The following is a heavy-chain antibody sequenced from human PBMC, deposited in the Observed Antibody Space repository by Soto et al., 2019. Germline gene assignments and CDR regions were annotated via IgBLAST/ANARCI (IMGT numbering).Heavy chain of an antibody. CDR3: AKDRLGGGLDY. Sequence: EVQLLQSGGGSVQPGGSLRLSCAASGFSFSNYAMNWVRQAPGKGLEWVSIVTSRGDTTYYADSVKGRFTISRDNSKNTLYLQVNSLTAEDTAVYYCAKDRLGGGLDYWGQGTLVSVSA. CDR1: GFSFSNYA. V-gene: IGHV3-23*01. J-gene: IGHJ4*02. D-gene: IGHD3-16*01. CDR2: VTSRGDTT.